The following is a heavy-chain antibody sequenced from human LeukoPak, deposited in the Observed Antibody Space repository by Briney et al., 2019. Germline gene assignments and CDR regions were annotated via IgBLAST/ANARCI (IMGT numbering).Heavy chain of an antibody. CDR1: GGSINYYY. CDR3: ARDSYSGNRFEDVFDV. D-gene: IGHD1-26*01. CDR2: ISYSGAT. J-gene: IGHJ3*01. V-gene: IGHV4-59*01. Sequence: SETLSLTCTVSGGSINYYYWSWIRQPPGMGLEWIGHISYSGATNYNSSLKSRVTISVDTSKSQFSLKLTSVTPADTAVYYCARDSYSGNRFEDVFDVWGQGTMVTVSS.